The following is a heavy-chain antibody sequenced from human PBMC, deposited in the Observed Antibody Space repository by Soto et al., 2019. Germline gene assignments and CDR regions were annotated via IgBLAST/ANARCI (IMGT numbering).Heavy chain of an antibody. CDR2: ISSSGDYI. CDR3: ARSQPRFGYGDYSGY. Sequence: AGGSLRLSCAASGFTLSDYTMNWVRQAPGKGLEWVSSISSSGDYIYYADSLKGRFTISRDSPKSSLYLQMNSLRAEDTAVYYCARSQPRFGYGDYSGYWGQGTLVTVSS. CDR1: GFTLSDYT. V-gene: IGHV3-21*01. D-gene: IGHD4-17*01. J-gene: IGHJ4*02.